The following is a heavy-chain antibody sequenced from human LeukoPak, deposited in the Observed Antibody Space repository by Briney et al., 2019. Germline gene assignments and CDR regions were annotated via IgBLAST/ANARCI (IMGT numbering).Heavy chain of an antibody. J-gene: IGHJ4*02. V-gene: IGHV3-23*01. CDR2: ISGSSGLT. CDR3: AKSYYYDTSGSYYFDY. D-gene: IGHD3-22*01. Sequence: GGSLRLSCAASGFTFSNYAMSWVRQAPGRGLEWVSAISGSSGLTYYADSVKGRFTVSRDNSKNTLYLQMNSLRAEDTAVYYCAKSYYYDTSGSYYFDYWGQGTLVTVSS. CDR1: GFTFSNYA.